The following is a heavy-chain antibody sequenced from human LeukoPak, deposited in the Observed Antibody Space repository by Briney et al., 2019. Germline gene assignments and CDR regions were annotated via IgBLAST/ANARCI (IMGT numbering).Heavy chain of an antibody. D-gene: IGHD3-10*01. CDR3: LRGGGSGSYGYFQH. Sequence: GGSLRLSCAASGFTFSSYWMHWVRQTPGKGLVWLSRIIDDGSSTNYAESVKGRFTISRDNAKNTVYLQMNSLRDEDTAVYYCLRGGGSGSYGYFQHWGQGTLVTVSS. V-gene: IGHV3-74*01. J-gene: IGHJ1*01. CDR2: IIDDGSST. CDR1: GFTFSSYW.